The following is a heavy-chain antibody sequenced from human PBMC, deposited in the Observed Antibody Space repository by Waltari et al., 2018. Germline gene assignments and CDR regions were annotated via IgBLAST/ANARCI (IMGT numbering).Heavy chain of an antibody. CDR2: MNPNRGNT. D-gene: IGHD6-19*01. J-gene: IGHJ4*02. CDR1: GYTFTSYD. Sequence: QVQLVQSGAEVKKPGASVKVSCKASGYTFTSYDINWVRQATGQGLGWMGWMNPNRGNTGYAQKFQGRVTMTRNTSISTAYMELSSLRSEDTAVYYCARGIKSRWLVRGAEFDYWGQGTLVTVSS. CDR3: ARGIKSRWLVRGAEFDY. V-gene: IGHV1-8*01.